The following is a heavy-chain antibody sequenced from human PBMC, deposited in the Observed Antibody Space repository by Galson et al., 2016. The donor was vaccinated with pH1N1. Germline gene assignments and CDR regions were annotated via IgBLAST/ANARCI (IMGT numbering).Heavy chain of an antibody. CDR1: GFTFSRYW. Sequence: SLRLSCAASGFTFSRYWMHWVRQGPGKGLVWVSRIDSDGSSRSHADSVEGRFTISRDNAKQTLYLQMNSLRAEDTGVYYCTRDRAFGDYGGASDIWGQGKMVTVSS. D-gene: IGHD4/OR15-4a*01. CDR3: TRDRAFGDYGGASDI. CDR2: IDSDGSSR. J-gene: IGHJ3*02. V-gene: IGHV3-74*01.